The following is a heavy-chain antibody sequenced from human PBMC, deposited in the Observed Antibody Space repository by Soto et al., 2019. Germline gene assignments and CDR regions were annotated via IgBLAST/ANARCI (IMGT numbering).Heavy chain of an antibody. J-gene: IGHJ5*02. CDR2: IIPILGIA. V-gene: IGHV1-69*02. CDR1: GGTFSSYT. Sequence: SVKVSCKASGGTFSSYTISWVRQAPGQGLEWMGRIIPILGIANYAQKFQGRVTITADKSTSTAYMELSSLRSEDTAVYYCVSQLVQGWFDPWGQGTLVTVSS. D-gene: IGHD6-13*01. CDR3: VSQLVQGWFDP.